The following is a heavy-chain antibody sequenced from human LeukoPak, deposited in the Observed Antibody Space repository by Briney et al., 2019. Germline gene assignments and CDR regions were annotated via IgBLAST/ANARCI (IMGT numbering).Heavy chain of an antibody. V-gene: IGHV3-30*02. J-gene: IGHJ4*02. CDR2: IRYDGSNK. CDR3: AKDCHSFYDSSGYYLPLSELDY. D-gene: IGHD3-22*01. Sequence: GGSLPLSCAASGFTFSSYGMHWVRQAPGKGLEWVAFIRYDGSNKYYADSVKGRFTISRDNSKNTLYLQMNSLRAEDTAVYYCAKDCHSFYDSSGYYLPLSELDYGGQGTLVTVSS. CDR1: GFTFSSYG.